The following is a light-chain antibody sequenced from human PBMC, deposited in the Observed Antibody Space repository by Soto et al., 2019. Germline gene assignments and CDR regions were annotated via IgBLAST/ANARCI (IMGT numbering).Light chain of an antibody. J-gene: IGKJ2*01. CDR2: KVL. Sequence: DVVMTQSPLSLPVTLGQPASISCRSSQSLVHSDGNTYLNWFQQRPDQSPRRLIYKVLNRASGGANRYSGSGSDTNCTLKISRVVYEYVGVYYGMQGTLWPPYTFGQGTKLEIK. V-gene: IGKV2-30*02. CDR1: QSLVHSDGNTY. CDR3: MQGTLWPPYT.